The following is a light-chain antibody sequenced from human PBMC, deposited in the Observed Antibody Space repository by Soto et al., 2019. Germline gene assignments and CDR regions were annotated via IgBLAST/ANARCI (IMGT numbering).Light chain of an antibody. CDR3: SSYAGSDLGV. J-gene: IGLJ1*01. CDR1: SSDIGYYKY. V-gene: IGLV2-8*01. Sequence: QSVLAQPPSASGSPGQSVTISCTGTSSDIGYYKYVSWYQQHPGKAPKLIIYEVIKRPSGVPDRFSGSKSGNTASLTVSGLQAEDEPDYYCSSYAGSDLGVFGTGTKVTVL. CDR2: EVI.